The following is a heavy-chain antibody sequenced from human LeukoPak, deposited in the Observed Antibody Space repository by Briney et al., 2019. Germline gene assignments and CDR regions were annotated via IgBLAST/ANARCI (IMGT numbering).Heavy chain of an antibody. J-gene: IGHJ4*02. CDR3: TSRVIVPASRSLDS. V-gene: IGHV3-15*01. D-gene: IGHD2-2*01. CDR2: IKSQTDGGTI. Sequence: GGSLRLSCAASGFTFSNAWMSWVRQAPGKGLEWVGRIKSQTDGGTIDYAAPVNGRFTISRDDSQNTLYLQMNSLKSEDTAVYYCTSRVIVPASRSLDSWGQGTLITVSS. CDR1: GFTFSNAW.